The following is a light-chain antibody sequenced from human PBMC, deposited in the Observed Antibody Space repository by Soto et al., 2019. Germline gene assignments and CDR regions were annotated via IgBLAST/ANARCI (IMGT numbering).Light chain of an antibody. CDR2: GAS. CDR1: QSVSSN. V-gene: IGKV3-15*01. J-gene: IGKJ1*01. Sequence: EIVITQSPATRSVSPGERATLSCRASQSVSSNLAWYQQKPGQAPRLLIYGASTRATGIPARFSGSGSGTEFTLTISSLQSEDFAVYYCQQYNIWPPFGQGTKVDIK. CDR3: QQYNIWPP.